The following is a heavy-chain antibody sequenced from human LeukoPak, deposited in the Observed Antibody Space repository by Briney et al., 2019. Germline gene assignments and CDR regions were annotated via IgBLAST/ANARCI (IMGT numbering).Heavy chain of an antibody. D-gene: IGHD3/OR15-3a*01. V-gene: IGHV3-21*01. Sequence: GGSLRLSCAASGFTFSSYSMNWVRQAPGKGLEWVSSISSSSDYIFYADSMKGRFTISRDNAENTLYLHTNSLRAEDTAVYYCARDYYEFFHWGQGTLVTVSS. CDR2: ISSSSDYI. CDR1: GFTFSSYS. CDR3: ARDYYEFFH. J-gene: IGHJ4*02.